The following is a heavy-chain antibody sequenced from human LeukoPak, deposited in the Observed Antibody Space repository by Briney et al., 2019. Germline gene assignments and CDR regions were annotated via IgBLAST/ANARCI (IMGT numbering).Heavy chain of an antibody. J-gene: IGHJ4*02. Sequence: SETLSLTCTVSGGSIRSSYYYWGWIRQPPGKGLEWIGSIYDSGSTYYNPSLKSRVTISVDKSKNQFSLKLSSVTAADTAVYYCARADLGGDGSGSFPDYWGQGTLVTVSS. V-gene: IGHV4-39*07. CDR2: IYDSGST. CDR3: ARADLGGDGSGSFPDY. D-gene: IGHD3-10*01. CDR1: GGSIRSSYYY.